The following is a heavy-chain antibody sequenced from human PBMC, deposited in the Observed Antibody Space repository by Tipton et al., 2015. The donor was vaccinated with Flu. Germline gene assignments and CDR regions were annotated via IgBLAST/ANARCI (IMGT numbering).Heavy chain of an antibody. J-gene: IGHJ5*01. D-gene: IGHD3-16*01. CDR2: INHSGST. CDR1: GGSFSGYY. CDR3: AKVLFGWVES. Sequence: TLSLTCAVYGGSFSGYYWSWIRQPPGKGLEWIGEINHSGSTNYNPSLKSRVTISADTSKNQFSLKLSSVTAADTAVYYCAKVLFGWVESWAQGTLVTVSS. V-gene: IGHV4-34*01.